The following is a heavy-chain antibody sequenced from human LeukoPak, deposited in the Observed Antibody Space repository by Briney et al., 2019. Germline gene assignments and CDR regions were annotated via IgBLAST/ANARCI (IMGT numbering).Heavy chain of an antibody. J-gene: IGHJ4*02. CDR3: AKQAGWGAYFSFLPFDF. CDR1: GFTFDDYA. V-gene: IGHV3-9*01. D-gene: IGHD3-3*01. Sequence: QPGGSLRLSCAASGFTFDDYAMHWVRQAPGKGLEWVSGISWNSGSIGYADSVKGRFTISRDNSKNTLFLQMNSLRADDTAVYFCAKQAGWGAYFSFLPFDFWGRGTLVTVSS. CDR2: ISWNSGSI.